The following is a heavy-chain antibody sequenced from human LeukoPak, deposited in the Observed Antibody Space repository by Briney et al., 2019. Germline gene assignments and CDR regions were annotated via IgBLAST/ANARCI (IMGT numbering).Heavy chain of an antibody. CDR1: GYTFTGYY. V-gene: IGHV1-2*02. CDR2: INPNSGGT. CDR3: AREMAAPPPYHYGMDV. D-gene: IGHD5-24*01. Sequence: ASVKVSCKASGYTFTGYYMHWVRQAPGQGLEWMGWINPNSGGTNYAQKFQGRVTMTWDTSISTAYMELSRLRSDDTAVYYCAREMAAPPPYHYGMDVWGQGTTVTASS. J-gene: IGHJ6*02.